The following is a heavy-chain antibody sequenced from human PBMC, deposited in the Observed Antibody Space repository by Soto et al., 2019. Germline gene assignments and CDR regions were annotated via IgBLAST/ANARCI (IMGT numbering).Heavy chain of an antibody. Sequence: PGERLKSYWKGSGYTFTSYWISWGRQGPGKGLEWMGIIYPGDSDTRYSPSFQGQVTISADKSISTAYLQWSSLKASDTAMYYCARSLVVAHISFDYWGQGSLVPVS. CDR3: ARSLVVAHISFDY. V-gene: IGHV5-51*01. CDR2: IYPGDSDT. J-gene: IGHJ4*02. CDR1: GYTFTSYW. D-gene: IGHD2-15*01.